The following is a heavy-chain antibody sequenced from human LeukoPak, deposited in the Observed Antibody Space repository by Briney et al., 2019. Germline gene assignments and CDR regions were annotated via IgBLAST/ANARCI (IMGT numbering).Heavy chain of an antibody. J-gene: IGHJ4*02. V-gene: IGHV3-30*18. D-gene: IGHD5-18*01. CDR2: ISYDGSNK. Sequence: GGSLRLSCAASGFTFSSYGMHWVRQAPGKGLEWVAAISYDGSNKYYADSVKGRFTISRDNSKNTLYLQMNSLRAEDTAVYYCAKGPRWIQLSDAFDYWGQGTLVTVSS. CDR1: GFTFSSYG. CDR3: AKGPRWIQLSDAFDY.